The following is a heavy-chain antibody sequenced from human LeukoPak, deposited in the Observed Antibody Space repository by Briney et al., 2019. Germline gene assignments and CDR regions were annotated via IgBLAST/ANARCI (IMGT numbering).Heavy chain of an antibody. Sequence: GGSLRLSCAASGFTFSSYGMSWVRQAPGKGLEWVSAISGSRGSTYYADSVKGRFTISRDNSKNTLYLQMNSLRAEDRAVYYCAKTVPRAGGFDYWGQGTLVTVSS. CDR2: ISGSRGST. D-gene: IGHD2-15*01. J-gene: IGHJ4*02. V-gene: IGHV3-23*01. CDR3: AKTVPRAGGFDY. CDR1: GFTFSSYG.